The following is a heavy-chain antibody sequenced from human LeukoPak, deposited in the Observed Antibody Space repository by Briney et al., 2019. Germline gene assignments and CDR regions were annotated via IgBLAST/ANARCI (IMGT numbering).Heavy chain of an antibody. CDR1: GGSISSSNW. CDR3: ARDKRQVSGRGLDY. J-gene: IGHJ4*02. Sequence: SETLSLTCAVSGGSISSSNWWSWVRQPPGKGLEWIGEIYHSGSTNYNPSLKSRVTISVDKSKNQFSLKLSSVTAADTAVYYCARDKRQVSGRGLDYWGQGTLVTVSS. V-gene: IGHV4-4*02. CDR2: IYHSGST. D-gene: IGHD1-1*01.